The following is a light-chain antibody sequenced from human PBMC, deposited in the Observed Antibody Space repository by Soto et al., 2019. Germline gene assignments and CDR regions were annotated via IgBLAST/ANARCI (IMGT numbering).Light chain of an antibody. CDR3: QHYGNSFVVT. CDR1: QSVSSNY. J-gene: IGKJ1*01. V-gene: IGKV3-20*01. CDR2: GAS. Sequence: EIVLTQTPGTLSLSPGETATLSCRASQSVSSNYLAWYQQKPGQAPRLLIYGASSRATGIPDRFSGSGSGPDFTLTITRLEPEDFAVYYCQHYGNSFVVTFGQGTKVEIK.